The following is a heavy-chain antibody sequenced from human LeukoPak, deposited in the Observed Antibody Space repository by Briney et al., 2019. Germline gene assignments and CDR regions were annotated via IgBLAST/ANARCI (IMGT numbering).Heavy chain of an antibody. Sequence: PSETLSLTCSVSGDSIGSYYWTWIRQSAGKGLEWIGYIFYSGSTNYSPSLKSRVTISVDTSNSQFSLQLRSVTAADTAIYYCARGRARDGSFPWLDSWGQGTLVTVSS. CDR1: GDSIGSYY. D-gene: IGHD3-10*01. V-gene: IGHV4-59*01. CDR2: IFYSGST. CDR3: ARGRARDGSFPWLDS. J-gene: IGHJ5*01.